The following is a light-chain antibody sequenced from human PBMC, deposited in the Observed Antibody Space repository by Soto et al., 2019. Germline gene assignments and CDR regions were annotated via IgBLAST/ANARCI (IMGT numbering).Light chain of an antibody. J-gene: IGLJ1*01. CDR3: QSYDSSLSGYV. CDR2: ANI. V-gene: IGLV1-40*01. Sequence: QLVLTQPPSVSGAPGQRVTISCTGSGSNIGAGYDVHWYQQLPGTAPKLLIFANINRPSGVPDRFSGSKSGTSASLAITGLRAEDEADYYCQSYDSSLSGYVFGTGTKLTVL. CDR1: GSNIGAGYD.